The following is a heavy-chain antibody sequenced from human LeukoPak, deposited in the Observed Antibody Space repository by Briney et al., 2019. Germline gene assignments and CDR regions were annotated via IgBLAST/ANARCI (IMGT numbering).Heavy chain of an antibody. CDR3: ARIIGQYCSSTSCPFDP. J-gene: IGHJ5*02. CDR1: GYSISSGYY. D-gene: IGHD2-2*01. V-gene: IGHV4-38-2*01. Sequence: SETLSLTCAVSGYSISSGYYWGWIRQPPGKGLEWIGSIYHSGSTYYNPSLKSRVTISVDTSKNQFSLKLSSVTAADTAVYYCARIIGQYCSSTSCPFDPWGQGTLVTVSP. CDR2: IYHSGST.